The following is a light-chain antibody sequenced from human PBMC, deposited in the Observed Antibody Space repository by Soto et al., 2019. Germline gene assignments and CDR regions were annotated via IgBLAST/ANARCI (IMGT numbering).Light chain of an antibody. CDR3: QQRSIWPRA. J-gene: IGKJ1*01. Sequence: EIVLTQSPATLSLSPGERATLSCRASQSVSSYLAWYQQKPGQAPRLLIYDASNRATGIPAMFSGSGSGTDFTLTISSLEPEDFAVYYCQQRSIWPRAFGQGTKVEIK. V-gene: IGKV3-11*01. CDR1: QSVSSY. CDR2: DAS.